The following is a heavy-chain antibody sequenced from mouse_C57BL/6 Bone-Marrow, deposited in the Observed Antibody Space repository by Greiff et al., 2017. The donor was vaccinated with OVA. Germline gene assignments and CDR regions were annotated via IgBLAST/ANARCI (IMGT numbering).Heavy chain of an antibody. CDR3: ARERADGYYLYWYFDV. Sequence: QVQLQQPGAELVKPGASVKLSCKASGYTFTSYWMQWVKQRPGQGLEWIGEIAPSASYTNYNQKFKGKATLTVDTSSSTAYMQLSILTSEDSAVYYCARERADGYYLYWYFDVWGTGTTVTVSS. CDR1: GYTFTSYW. D-gene: IGHD2-3*01. CDR2: IAPSASYT. V-gene: IGHV1-50*01. J-gene: IGHJ1*03.